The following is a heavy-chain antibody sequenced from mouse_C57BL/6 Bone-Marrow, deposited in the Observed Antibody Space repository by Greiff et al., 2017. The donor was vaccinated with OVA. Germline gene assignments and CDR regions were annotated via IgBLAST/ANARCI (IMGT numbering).Heavy chain of an antibody. CDR1: GYTFTSYW. CDR3: ARDSSGYVFAWFAY. D-gene: IGHD3-2*02. CDR2: INPSNGGT. J-gene: IGHJ3*01. Sequence: QVQLQQPGTELVKPGASVKLSCKASGYTFTSYWMHWVKQRPGQGLEWIGNINPSNGGTNSNEKFKSKATLTVDKSSSTAYMQLSSLTSEDSAVYYCARDSSGYVFAWFAYWGQGTLVTVSA. V-gene: IGHV1-53*01.